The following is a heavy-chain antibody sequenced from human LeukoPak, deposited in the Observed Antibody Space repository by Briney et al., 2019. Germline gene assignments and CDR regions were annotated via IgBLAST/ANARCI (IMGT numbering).Heavy chain of an antibody. CDR1: GYTFTSYG. CDR2: ISAYNGNT. Sequence: ASVKVSCEASGYTFTSYGISWVRQAPGQGLEWMGWISAYNGNTNYAQKLQGRVTMTTDTSTSTAYMELRSLRSDDTAVYYCARGRYDILTQRLYYYYYGMDVWGQGTTVTVSS. D-gene: IGHD3-9*01. CDR3: ARGRYDILTQRLYYYYYGMDV. J-gene: IGHJ6*02. V-gene: IGHV1-18*01.